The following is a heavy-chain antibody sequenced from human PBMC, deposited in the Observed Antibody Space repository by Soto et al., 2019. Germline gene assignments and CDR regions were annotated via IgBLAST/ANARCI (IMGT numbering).Heavy chain of an antibody. J-gene: IGHJ5*02. CDR2: ISTSGGTT. CDR1: GFTFSSYA. Sequence: GGSLRLSCATSGFTFSSYAMTWVRQAPGKGLEWVSGISTSGGTTHYVDSVKGRFTISGDNSKNTLYLQMNTLRAEDTAVYYCAKVGGTAALDPWGQGTLVTVSS. V-gene: IGHV3-23*01. D-gene: IGHD6-6*01. CDR3: AKVGGTAALDP.